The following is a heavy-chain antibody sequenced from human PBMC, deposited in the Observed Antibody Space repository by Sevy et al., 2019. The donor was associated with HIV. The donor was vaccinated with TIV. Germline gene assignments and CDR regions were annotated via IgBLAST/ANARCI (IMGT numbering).Heavy chain of an antibody. Sequence: GGSLRLSCAASGFTFRSKWMSWVRQAPGKGLEWVGRIKSKTDGGTIDYAAPVKGRLTISREDSRNTLYLQMNSLKTEVPAVYYCTAVAAGTALDFDYWGQGTLVTVS. J-gene: IGHJ4*02. D-gene: IGHD6-19*01. V-gene: IGHV3-15*01. CDR3: TAVAAGTALDFDY. CDR1: GFTFRSKW. CDR2: IKSKTDGGTI.